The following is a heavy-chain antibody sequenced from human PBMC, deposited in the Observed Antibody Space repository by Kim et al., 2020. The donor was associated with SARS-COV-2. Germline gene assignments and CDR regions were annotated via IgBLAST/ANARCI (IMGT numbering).Heavy chain of an antibody. D-gene: IGHD3-3*02. CDR3: ARVRGIGRIFGVVIIPGSMDV. CDR1: GGSISSYY. Sequence: SETLSLTCTVSGGSISSYYWSWIRQPPGKGLEWIGYIYYSGSTNYNPSLKSRVTISVDTSKNQFSLKLSSVTAADTAVYYCARVRGIGRIFGVVIIPGSMDVWGQGTTVTVSS. CDR2: IYYSGST. V-gene: IGHV4-59*13. J-gene: IGHJ6*02.